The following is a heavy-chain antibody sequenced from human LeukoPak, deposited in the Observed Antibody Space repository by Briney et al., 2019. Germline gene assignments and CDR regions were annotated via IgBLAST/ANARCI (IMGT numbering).Heavy chain of an antibody. CDR1: GFTFSSYG. CDR3: AKDLSYYDSSGYPDY. D-gene: IGHD3-22*01. CDR2: IRYDGSNK. V-gene: IGHV3-30*02. Sequence: GGSLRLSCAASGFTFSSYGMHWVRQAPGKGLEWVAFIRYDGSNKYYADSVKGRFTISRDNSKNTLYLQMNSLRAEDTAVYYCAKDLSYYDSSGYPDYCGQGTLVTVSS. J-gene: IGHJ4*02.